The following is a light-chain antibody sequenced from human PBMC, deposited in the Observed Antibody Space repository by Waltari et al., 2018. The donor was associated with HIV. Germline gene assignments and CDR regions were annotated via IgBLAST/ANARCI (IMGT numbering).Light chain of an antibody. CDR2: KDS. Sequence: SYELPQPPSVSVSPGQTARITCPGDVLPKQYDYWYQQKPGQAPVLVIYKDSERPSGLPERFSGSSSGTTVTLTISGVQAEDEADYYCQSGDSSAPYVFGTGTKVTVL. CDR1: VLPKQY. CDR3: QSGDSSAPYV. V-gene: IGLV3-25*03. J-gene: IGLJ1*01.